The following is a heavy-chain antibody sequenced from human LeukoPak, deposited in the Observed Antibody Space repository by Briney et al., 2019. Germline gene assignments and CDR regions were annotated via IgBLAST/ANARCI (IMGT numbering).Heavy chain of an antibody. J-gene: IGHJ6*03. D-gene: IGHD2-2*02. CDR3: AKEGGYIVVVPAAIWDYMDV. V-gene: IGHV3-23*01. CDR2: ISGSGGST. Sequence: GGSLRLSCAASGFTFSSYAMSWVRQAPGKGLEWVSAISGSGGSTYYADSVKGRFTISRDNSKNTLYLQMNSQRAEDTAVYYCAKEGGYIVVVPAAIWDYMDVWGKGTTVTVSS. CDR1: GFTFSSYA.